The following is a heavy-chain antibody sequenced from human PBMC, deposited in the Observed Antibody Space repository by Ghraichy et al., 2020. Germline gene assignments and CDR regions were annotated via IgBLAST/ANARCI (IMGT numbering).Heavy chain of an antibody. J-gene: IGHJ6*02. CDR3: ARASPVVRFYYYDGMDV. V-gene: IGHV3-48*02. CDR2: ITSSSRTK. CDR1: GFTFGNYS. D-gene: IGHD3-22*01. Sequence: GGSRRLSCVGSGFTFGNYSMNWVRQSPGKGLEWVSSITSSSRTKSYADSVKGRFTISRDNSQNSLYLQMNSLGDDDTAVYYCARASPVVRFYYYDGMDVWGQGTTVTVSS.